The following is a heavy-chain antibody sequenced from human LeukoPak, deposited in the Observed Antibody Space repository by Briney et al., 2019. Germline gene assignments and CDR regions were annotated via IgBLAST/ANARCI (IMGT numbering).Heavy chain of an antibody. Sequence: SETLSLTCAVYGGSFSGYYWSWIRQPPGKGLEWIGEINHSGSTNYNPSLKSRVTISVDTSKNQFSLTLSSVTAADTAVYYCARHGYCSSTSCFDPHYYYYMDVWGKGTTVTISS. J-gene: IGHJ6*03. CDR1: GGSFSGYY. CDR3: ARHGYCSSTSCFDPHYYYYMDV. D-gene: IGHD2-2*03. CDR2: INHSGST. V-gene: IGHV4-34*01.